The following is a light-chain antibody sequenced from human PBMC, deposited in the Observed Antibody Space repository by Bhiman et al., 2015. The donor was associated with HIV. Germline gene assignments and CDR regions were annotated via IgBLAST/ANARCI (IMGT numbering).Light chain of an antibody. CDR3: NSYTSSSSPYV. J-gene: IGLJ1*01. V-gene: IGLV1-51*01. CDR1: SSTIGSYY. CDR2: DNN. Sequence: QSVLTQPPSVSAAPGQKVTLSCSGTSSTIGSYYVYWYQQLPGTAPKLLIYDNNKRPSGIPDRFSASKSGTSATLDITGLQTGDEADYYCNSYTSSSSPYVFGSGTKVTVL.